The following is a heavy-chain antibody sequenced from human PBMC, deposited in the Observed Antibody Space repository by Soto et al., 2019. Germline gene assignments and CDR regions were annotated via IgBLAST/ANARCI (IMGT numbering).Heavy chain of an antibody. D-gene: IGHD3-10*01. J-gene: IGHJ4*02. V-gene: IGHV4-39*01. Sequence: PSETLSLTCTVPGDSINRDEYYWGWIRQPPGKGLEWIGNIYYRGNTYYNPSLQTRVTISLDKSKNQFSLRLNSVTAADSAVYYCARGRIIPDRRGSGSYPFDYWGQGTLVTVSS. CDR1: GDSINRDEYY. CDR3: ARGRIIPDRRGSGSYPFDY. CDR2: IYYRGNT.